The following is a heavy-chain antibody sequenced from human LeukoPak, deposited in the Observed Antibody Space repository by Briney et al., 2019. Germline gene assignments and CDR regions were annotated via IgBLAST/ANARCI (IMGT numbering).Heavy chain of an antibody. CDR3: AKDRQQLANFDC. D-gene: IGHD6-13*01. CDR2: ISAGGGAT. CDR1: GFTFASYA. J-gene: IGHJ4*02. V-gene: IGHV3-23*01. Sequence: PGGSLRLSCEASGFTFASYAMSWVRQAPGKGLEWVSGISAGGGATYSADSVKGRFSISRNNSKNTLYLHMSGLRAEDTAIYYCAKDRQQLANFDCWGQGALVTVSS.